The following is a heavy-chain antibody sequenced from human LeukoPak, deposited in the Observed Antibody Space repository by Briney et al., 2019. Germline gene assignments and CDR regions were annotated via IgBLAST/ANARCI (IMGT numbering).Heavy chain of an antibody. CDR3: AKGYGYSGYDARFDY. CDR2: ISGSGGST. CDR1: GFTFSSYA. Sequence: GGSLRLSCAASGFTFSSYAMSWVRQAPGKGLEWVSAISGSGGSTCYADSVKGRFTISRDNSKNTLYLQMNSLRAEDTAVYYCAKGYGYSGYDARFDYWGQGTLVTVSS. V-gene: IGHV3-23*01. J-gene: IGHJ4*02. D-gene: IGHD5-12*01.